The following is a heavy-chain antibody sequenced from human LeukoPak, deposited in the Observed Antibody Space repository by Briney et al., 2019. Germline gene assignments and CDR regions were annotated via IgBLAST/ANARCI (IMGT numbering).Heavy chain of an antibody. V-gene: IGHV3-30*02. Sequence: GGSLRLSCAASGFTFSSYGMHWVRQAPGKGLEWVAFIRYDGSNKYYADSVKGRFTISRDNSKNTLYLQMNSLRAEDTAVYYCAKLGGSGSYPFDYWGQGTLVTVSS. CDR2: IRYDGSNK. D-gene: IGHD3-10*01. CDR1: GFTFSSYG. J-gene: IGHJ4*02. CDR3: AKLGGSGSYPFDY.